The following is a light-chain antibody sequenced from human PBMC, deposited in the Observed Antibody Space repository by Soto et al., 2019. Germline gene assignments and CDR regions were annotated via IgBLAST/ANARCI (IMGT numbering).Light chain of an antibody. V-gene: IGLV2-23*01. CDR3: CSYAGSSTWV. CDR1: SSDVGSYNL. Sequence: QSALTQPASVSGSPGQSITISCTGTSSDVGSYNLVSWYQQHPGKAPKLMIYEGSKRPSGVSNRFSGSKSDNTASLTISVLQAEDEADYYCCSYAGSSTWVFGGGTKLTVL. CDR2: EGS. J-gene: IGLJ3*02.